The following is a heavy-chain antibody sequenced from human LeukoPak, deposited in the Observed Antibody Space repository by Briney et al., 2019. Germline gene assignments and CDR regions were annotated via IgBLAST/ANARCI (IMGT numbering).Heavy chain of an antibody. V-gene: IGHV4-31*03. J-gene: IGHJ4*02. CDR3: ARLPTDSNFDY. CDR1: GDSISSGDYY. Sequence: SQTLSLTCTVSGDSISSGDYYWSWIRQHPGKGLEWIGYIYYSGSTFYNPSLKSRVTISVDTSKNQFFLELSSVTAADTAVYYCARLPTDSNFDYWGQGTLVTVSS. CDR2: IYYSGST.